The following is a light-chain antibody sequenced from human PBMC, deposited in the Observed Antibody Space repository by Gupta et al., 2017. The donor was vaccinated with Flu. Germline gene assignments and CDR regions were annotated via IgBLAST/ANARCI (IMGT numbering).Light chain of an antibody. CDR2: KDT. V-gene: IGLV3-25*03. Sequence: SAELTQPPSVSVSPGQPARITCSGDTFPRQYASWKQQRPGQPPVWLIYKDTGRTSGIPERFSGSSAGTTVTVTISGVQEEDEADYYGQSTVNVDTWVLSGGTKLTVL. J-gene: IGLJ3*02. CDR3: QSTVNVDTWV. CDR1: TFPRQY.